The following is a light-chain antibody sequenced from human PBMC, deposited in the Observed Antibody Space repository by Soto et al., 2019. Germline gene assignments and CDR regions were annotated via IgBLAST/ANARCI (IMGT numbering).Light chain of an antibody. CDR3: MQGIPTPIT. J-gene: IGKJ3*01. V-gene: IGKV2-28*01. CDR2: LGS. Sequence: DIVMTQSPLSLPVTPGEPASISCRSSQSLLHSNGYNYLDWYLQKPGQSPQLLIYLGSNRASGVPDRFSGSGSGTDFTLKISRVEAEDVGVYYCMQGIPTPITFGPWTKVDIK. CDR1: QSLLHSNGYNY.